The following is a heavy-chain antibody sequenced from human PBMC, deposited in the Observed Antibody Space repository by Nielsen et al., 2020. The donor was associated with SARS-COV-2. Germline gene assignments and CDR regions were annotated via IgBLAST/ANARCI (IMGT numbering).Heavy chain of an antibody. Sequence: SETLSLTCTVSGGSITNDGYYWTWIRQRPGKGLEWIGYIYYSGSIYYNPSLKSRVAISVDTSKNHFSLTMSFVTAADMAVYYCARDSLGSGSYFDCWGRGTLVTVSS. V-gene: IGHV4-31*03. D-gene: IGHD5-12*01. J-gene: IGHJ4*02. CDR2: IYYSGSI. CDR1: GGSITNDGYY. CDR3: ARDSLGSGSYFDC.